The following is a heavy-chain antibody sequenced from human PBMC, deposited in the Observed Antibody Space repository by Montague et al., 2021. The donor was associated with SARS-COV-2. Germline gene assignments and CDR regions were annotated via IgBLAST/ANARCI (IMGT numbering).Heavy chain of an antibody. V-gene: IGHV4-34*01. CDR1: GGSFHIFS. Sequence: SETLSLTCAVSGGSFHIFSWGWIRQSPGKGLEWIGEIDHTGDTKYNPSLKSRVTTSVDKSKNQFSLNVTSMTAADTAMYYCARGTRVVGITPGFRWWGQGTQVAVSS. D-gene: IGHD3-22*01. J-gene: IGHJ4*02. CDR3: ARGTRVVGITPGFRW. CDR2: IDHTGDT.